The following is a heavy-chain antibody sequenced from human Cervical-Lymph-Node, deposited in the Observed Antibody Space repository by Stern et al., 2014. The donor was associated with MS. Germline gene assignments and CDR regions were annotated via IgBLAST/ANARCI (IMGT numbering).Heavy chain of an antibody. CDR2: IYYSGST. J-gene: IGHJ5*02. D-gene: IGHD3-22*01. CDR1: GGSISSGGYY. V-gene: IGHV4-31*03. CDR3: ARSYHYYDSSGYLRYNWFDP. Sequence: VQLEESGPGLVKPSQTLSLTCTVSGGSISSGGYYWSWIRQHPGKGLEWIGYIYYSGSTYYNPSLKSRVTISVDTSKNQFSLKLSSVTAADTAVYYCARSYHYYDSSGYLRYNWFDPWGQGTLVTVSS.